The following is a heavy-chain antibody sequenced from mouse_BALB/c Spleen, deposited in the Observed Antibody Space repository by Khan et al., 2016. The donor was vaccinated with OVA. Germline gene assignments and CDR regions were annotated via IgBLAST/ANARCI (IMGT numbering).Heavy chain of an antibody. J-gene: IGHJ4*01. V-gene: IGHV14-3*02. Sequence: VQLKQSGAELVKSGASVKLSCTASGFNIKDTYMHWVKLRPEQGLEWIGRIDPANGNTKSDPKFQGKATITADTSSNTAYLQLSSLTSEDTAGYYCASGEGYYVECAVDYWGQGTTVTVSS. CDR2: IDPANGNT. CDR3: ASGEGYYVECAVDY. D-gene: IGHD2-3*01. CDR1: GFNIKDTY.